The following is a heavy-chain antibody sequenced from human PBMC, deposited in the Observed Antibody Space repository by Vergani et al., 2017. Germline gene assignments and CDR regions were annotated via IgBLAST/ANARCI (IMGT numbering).Heavy chain of an antibody. CDR3: ARPDNYGDYVPFDY. Sequence: QLQLQESGPGLVKPSETLSLTCTVSGCSISSYYWSWIRQPQGKGMEWIGYIYYIGSANYNPSLKSRVTISGDTSKNQFSLKLSSVTAADTAVYYCARPDNYGDYVPFDYWGQGTLVTVSS. CDR1: GCSISSYY. V-gene: IGHV4-59*01. J-gene: IGHJ4*02. CDR2: IYYIGSA. D-gene: IGHD4-17*01.